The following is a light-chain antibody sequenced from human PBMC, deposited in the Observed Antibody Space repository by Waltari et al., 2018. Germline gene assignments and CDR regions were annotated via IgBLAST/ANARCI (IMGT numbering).Light chain of an antibody. CDR3: QHYDNYPVA. CDR2: KSS. J-gene: IGKJ2*01. Sequence: DIQMTQSPSTLSASVGDSVSITCLAIQSISIWLAWYQQRSGKAPKLLISKSSSLESGVPSRFSGSGSGTEFTLTITNLHPDDFATYYCQHYDNYPVAFGQGTKLEIK. V-gene: IGKV1-5*03. CDR1: QSISIW.